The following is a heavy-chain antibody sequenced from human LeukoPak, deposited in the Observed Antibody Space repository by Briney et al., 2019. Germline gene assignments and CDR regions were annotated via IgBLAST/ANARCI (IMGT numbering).Heavy chain of an antibody. V-gene: IGHV4-59*01. CDR2: IYYSGST. CDR1: GGSISSYY. Sequence: PSKTLSLTCTVSGGSISSYYWSWIRQPPGKGLEWIGYIYYSGSTNYNPSLKSRVTISVDTSKNQFSLKLSSVTAADTAVYYCARESRGWYGGNSEAFDYWGQGTLVTVSS. J-gene: IGHJ4*02. CDR3: ARESRGWYGGNSEAFDY. D-gene: IGHD4-23*01.